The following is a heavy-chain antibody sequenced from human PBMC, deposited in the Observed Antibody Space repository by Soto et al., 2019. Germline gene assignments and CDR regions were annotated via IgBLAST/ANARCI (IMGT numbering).Heavy chain of an antibody. CDR1: GFTFSSYG. CDR3: PREGAPAVGTFDC. CDR2: IRHGGTNK. Sequence: QVQLVETGGGVVQPGGSLRLSCAASGFTFSSYGLHWVRQAPGKGQECVRFIRHGGTNKISADSAKGRFTISRDNSKIAVALQMNSLRGDDTAVYYCPREGAPAVGTFDCWGQGTLVTVSS. D-gene: IGHD6-13*01. J-gene: IGHJ4*02. V-gene: IGHV3-30*02.